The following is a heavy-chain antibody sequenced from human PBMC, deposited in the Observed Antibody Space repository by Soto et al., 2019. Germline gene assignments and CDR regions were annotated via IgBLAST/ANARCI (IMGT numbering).Heavy chain of an antibody. D-gene: IGHD6-6*01. J-gene: IGHJ4*02. Sequence: SETLSLTCSVSGTSITSHYWSWIRQPPGKGLEWIGYIFHNGDTDCNPSLKSRVTMSVDPSKKQFSLRLTSLTAADTAVYYCARTARVLSDWGQGTLVTVSS. CDR2: IFHNGDT. CDR3: ARTARVLSD. CDR1: GTSITSHY. V-gene: IGHV4-59*11.